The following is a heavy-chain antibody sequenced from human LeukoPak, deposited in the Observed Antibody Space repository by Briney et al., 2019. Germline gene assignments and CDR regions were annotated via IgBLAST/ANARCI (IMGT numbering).Heavy chain of an antibody. D-gene: IGHD3-22*01. CDR3: ARGYYDSSGYYHPNDY. Sequence: PSETLSLTCTVSGGSISSYYWNWIRQPPGKGLEWIGNIYAIGSPNHNPSLKSRVTISVDTSKNQFSLKLTSVTAADTAVYYCARGYYDSSGYYHPNDYWGQGTLVTVSS. V-gene: IGHV4-4*09. J-gene: IGHJ4*02. CDR2: IYAIGSP. CDR1: GGSISSYY.